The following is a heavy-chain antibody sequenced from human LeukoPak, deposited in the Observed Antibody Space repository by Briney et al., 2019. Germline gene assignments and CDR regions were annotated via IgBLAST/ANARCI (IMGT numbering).Heavy chain of an antibody. V-gene: IGHV4-4*07. J-gene: IGHJ3*01. CDR3: ARRGDAWEILYSFDV. Sequence: SETLSLTCTVSGGSIDSYYWSWIRQSAGKGLEWIGRIYTSGSTPDYNPSLKSRVTISVDTSKNQFSLKLSSVTAADTAVYYCARRGDAWEILYSFDVWGQGTAVIVSS. CDR1: GGSIDSYY. CDR2: IYTSGSTP. D-gene: IGHD2-15*01.